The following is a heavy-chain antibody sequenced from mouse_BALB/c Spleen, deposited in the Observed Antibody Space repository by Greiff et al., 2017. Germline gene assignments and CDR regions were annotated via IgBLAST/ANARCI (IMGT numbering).Heavy chain of an antibody. CDR1: GFTFSDYY. CDR2: ISDGGSYT. J-gene: IGHJ2*01. D-gene: IGHD2-10*01. Sequence: EVKVVESGGGLVKPGGSLKLSCAASGFTFSDYYMYWVRQTPEKRLEWVATISDGGSYTYYPDSVKGRFTISRDNAKNNLYLQMSSLKSEDTAMYYCARAYYGNYDYFDYWGQGTTLTVSS. CDR3: ARAYYGNYDYFDY. V-gene: IGHV5-4*02.